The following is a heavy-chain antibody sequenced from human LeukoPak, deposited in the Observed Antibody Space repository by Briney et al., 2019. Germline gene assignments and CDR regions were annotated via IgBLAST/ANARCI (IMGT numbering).Heavy chain of an antibody. CDR1: GGSFSGYY. J-gene: IGHJ4*02. CDR3: ARGRDSSSWYRATIAVAGHLDY. V-gene: IGHV4-34*01. CDR2: INHSGST. Sequence: SETLSLTCAVYGGSFSGYYWSWIRQPPGKGLEWIGEINHSGSTNYNPSLKSRVTISVDTSKNQFSLKLSSVTAADTAVYYCARGRDSSSWYRATIAVAGHLDYWGQGTLVTVSS. D-gene: IGHD6-13*01.